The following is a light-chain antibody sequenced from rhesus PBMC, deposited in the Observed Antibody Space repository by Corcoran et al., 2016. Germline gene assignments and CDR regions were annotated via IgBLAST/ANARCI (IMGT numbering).Light chain of an antibody. CDR2: KAS. V-gene: IGKV1-74*01. CDR1: ENVHNF. Sequence: DIQMTQSPSSLSASVGDRVTITCRASENVHNFFNWYQQKPGKTPKLLISKASTLQSGVPSRFSGSGSVTDYTFTIISLPPEDGATYCCQHGYGTPWTFGQGTKVEIK. CDR3: QHGYGTPWT. J-gene: IGKJ1*01.